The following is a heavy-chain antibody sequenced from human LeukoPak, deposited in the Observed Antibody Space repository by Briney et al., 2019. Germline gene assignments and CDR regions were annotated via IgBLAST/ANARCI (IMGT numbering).Heavy chain of an antibody. V-gene: IGHV3-33*07. CDR1: GFTFSTYG. CDR3: AKAVSTAGEYYYYGMDV. CDR2: ILFDGNIK. J-gene: IGHJ6*02. D-gene: IGHD7-27*01. Sequence: GGSLRLSCAASGFTFSTYGTYWVRQAPDKGLEWVAFILFDGNIKYYADSVKGRFTISRDNSKNTLYLQMNSLRAEDTALYYCAKAVSTAGEYYYYGMDVWGQGTTVTVSS.